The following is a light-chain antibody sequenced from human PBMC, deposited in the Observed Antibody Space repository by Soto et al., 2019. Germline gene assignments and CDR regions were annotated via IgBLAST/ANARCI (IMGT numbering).Light chain of an antibody. CDR3: QQYNNWPRAT. J-gene: IGKJ4*01. Sequence: MVRTQPVATLALSQRERATLSCRASHNINGNLAWYQQKPGQAPRLFIFRASSRAPGVPARFSGSGSETEFNLTISSLQSEDFAVYYCQQYNNWPRATFGGGPKVDI. CDR1: HNINGN. CDR2: RAS. V-gene: IGKV3-15*01.